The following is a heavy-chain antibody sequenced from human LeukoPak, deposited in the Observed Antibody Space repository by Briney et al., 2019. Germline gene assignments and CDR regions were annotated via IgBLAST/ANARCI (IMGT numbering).Heavy chain of an antibody. CDR1: GFTFSDYS. J-gene: IGHJ4*02. CDR2: ISTTSTYI. D-gene: IGHD5-24*01. CDR3: ARATLEMATYSFDF. Sequence: KPGGSLRLSCAASGFTFSDYSMNWVRQAPGKGLEWVSSISTTSTYIYYADSVKGRFTISRDNAKNSLYLQMNSLRAEDTAVYYCARATLEMATYSFDFWGQGTLLTVSS. V-gene: IGHV3-21*01.